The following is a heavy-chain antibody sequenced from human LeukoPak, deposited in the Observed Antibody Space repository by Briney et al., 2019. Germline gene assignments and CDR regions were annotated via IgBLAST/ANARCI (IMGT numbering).Heavy chain of an antibody. D-gene: IGHD5-12*01. CDR1: GGSISSYY. CDR2: IYYSGST. CDR3: ATLGYSGYDYYYYMDV. V-gene: IGHV4-59*01. J-gene: IGHJ6*03. Sequence: SETLSLTCTVSGGSISSYYWSWIRQPPGKGLEWIGYIYYSGSTNYNPSLKSRVTISVDTSKNQFSLKLSSVTAADTAVYYCATLGYSGYDYYYYMDVWGKGTTVTVSS.